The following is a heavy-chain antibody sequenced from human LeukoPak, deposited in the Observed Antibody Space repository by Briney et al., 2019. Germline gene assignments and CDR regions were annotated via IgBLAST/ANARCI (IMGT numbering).Heavy chain of an antibody. J-gene: IGHJ6*03. D-gene: IGHD6-19*01. CDR2: IYYSGST. Sequence: SETLSLTCTVSGGSISSSSYYWGWIRQPPGKGLEWIGSIYYSGSTYYNPSLKSRVTISVDTSKNQFSLKLSSVTAADTAVYYCARRNRKYSSGWSRGYYYMDVWGKGTTVTVSS. CDR1: GGSISSSSYY. V-gene: IGHV4-39*01. CDR3: ARRNRKYSSGWSRGYYYMDV.